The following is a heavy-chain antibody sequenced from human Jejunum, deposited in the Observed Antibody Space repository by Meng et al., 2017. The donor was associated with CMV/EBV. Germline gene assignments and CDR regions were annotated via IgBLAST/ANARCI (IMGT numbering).Heavy chain of an antibody. CDR3: ARQEWFDYGLDV. Sequence: AASGFTVSTNYMSWVRQAPGKGLEWVSIIYAGDNTYYADSVKGRFTISTDSSKNTLYLQMNSLRAEDTAVYYCARQEWFDYGLDVWGQGTTVTVSS. J-gene: IGHJ6*02. V-gene: IGHV3-53*05. D-gene: IGHD3-10*01. CDR2: IYAGDNT. CDR1: GFTVSTNY.